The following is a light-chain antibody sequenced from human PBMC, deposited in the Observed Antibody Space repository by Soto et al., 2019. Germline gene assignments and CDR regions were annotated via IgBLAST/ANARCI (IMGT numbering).Light chain of an antibody. V-gene: IGKV3-20*01. CDR2: GAS. Sequence: EIVLTQSPGTLSLSPGERATLSCRASQIVSSSFLAWYQQKPGQAHRLLIYGASNRATGIPDRFSGSGSGTDFTLTISRLEPEDFSVYYCQQYVTSPWAFGQGTKVAIE. CDR3: QQYVTSPWA. CDR1: QIVSSSF. J-gene: IGKJ1*01.